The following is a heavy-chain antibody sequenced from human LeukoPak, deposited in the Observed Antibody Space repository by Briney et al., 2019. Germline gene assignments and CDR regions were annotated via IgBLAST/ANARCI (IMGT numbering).Heavy chain of an antibody. CDR2: IRYDGSNK. J-gene: IGHJ4*02. D-gene: IGHD1-26*01. CDR1: GFTFSIFG. V-gene: IGHV3-30*02. Sequence: GGSLRLSCAASGFTFSIFGMHWVRQAPGKGLEWVAFIRYDGSNKYYADSVKGRFTISRDNSKNTLYLQMNSLRPEDTAVYFCAKDRYSGSYASYWGQGTLVTVSS. CDR3: AKDRYSGSYASY.